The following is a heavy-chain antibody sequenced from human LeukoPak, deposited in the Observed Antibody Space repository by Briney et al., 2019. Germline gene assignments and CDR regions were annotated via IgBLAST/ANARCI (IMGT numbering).Heavy chain of an antibody. CDR1: GGSFSGYY. CDR3: ARGGDIVVVPAARYGDY. CDR2: INHSGST. J-gene: IGHJ4*02. Sequence: SETLSLTCAVYGGSFSGYYWSWIRQPPGKGLEWIGEINHSGSTNYNPSLKSRVTISVDTSKNQFSLKLSSVTAVDTAVYYCARGGDIVVVPAARYGDYWGQGTLVTVSS. V-gene: IGHV4-34*01. D-gene: IGHD2-2*01.